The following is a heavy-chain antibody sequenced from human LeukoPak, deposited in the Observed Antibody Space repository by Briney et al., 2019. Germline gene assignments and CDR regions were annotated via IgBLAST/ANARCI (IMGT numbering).Heavy chain of an antibody. D-gene: IGHD6-13*01. CDR1: GFIFNTNA. CDR2: ISGRDGIT. J-gene: IGHJ5*01. Sequence: GGSLRLSCAASGFIFNTNAMSWVRQAPGKGLEWVSTISGRDGITYYADSVKGRFTISRDNSKNTLSLQMNSLRVEDTALYYCAKQTSWYDDSWGQGTLVTVSS. V-gene: IGHV3-23*01. CDR3: AKQTSWYDDS.